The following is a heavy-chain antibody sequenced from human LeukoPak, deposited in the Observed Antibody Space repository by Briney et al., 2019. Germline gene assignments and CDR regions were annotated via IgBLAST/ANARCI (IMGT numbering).Heavy chain of an antibody. CDR2: MYPGDANI. Sequence: NLGASLQISSQTSGYSFNTFWIGWVRQMPGKGLEWLGIMYPGDANIRYSPSFQGQVTISADKSISTAYLQWTSLKASDTGIYYCARQPPNYYGMDVWGHGTTVTVSS. V-gene: IGHV5-51*01. CDR3: ARQPPNYYGMDV. CDR1: GYSFNTFW. J-gene: IGHJ6*02.